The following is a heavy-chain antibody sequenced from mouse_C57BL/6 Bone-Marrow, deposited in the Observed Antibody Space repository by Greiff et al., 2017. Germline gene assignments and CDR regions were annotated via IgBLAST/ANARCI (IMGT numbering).Heavy chain of an antibody. Sequence: QVQLQQSGAELVKPGASVKISCKASGYAFSSYWMNWVKQRPGKGLEWIGQIYPGDGDTNYNGKFKGKATLTADKSSSAAYMQLSRLTSDDAAVYFCARSAGYGSSYFDYWGQGTTLTVSS. CDR2: IYPGDGDT. D-gene: IGHD1-1*01. J-gene: IGHJ2*01. V-gene: IGHV1-80*01. CDR1: GYAFSSYW. CDR3: ARSAGYGSSYFDY.